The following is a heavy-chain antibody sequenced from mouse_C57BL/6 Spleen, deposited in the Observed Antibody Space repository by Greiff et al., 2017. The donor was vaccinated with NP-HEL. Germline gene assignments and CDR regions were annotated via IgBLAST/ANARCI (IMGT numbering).Heavy chain of an antibody. V-gene: IGHV1-85*01. Sequence: VQLQESGPELVKPGASVKLSCKASGYTFTSYDINWVKQRPGQGLEWIGWIYPRDGSTKYNEKFKGKATLTVDTSSSTAYMELHSLTSEDSAVYFCATGDGYYNFDYWGQGTTLTVSS. CDR2: IYPRDGST. J-gene: IGHJ2*01. D-gene: IGHD2-3*01. CDR3: ATGDGYYNFDY. CDR1: GYTFTSYD.